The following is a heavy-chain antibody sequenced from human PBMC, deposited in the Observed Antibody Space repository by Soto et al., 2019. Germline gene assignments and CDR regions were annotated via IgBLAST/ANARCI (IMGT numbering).Heavy chain of an antibody. CDR2: IIPILGIA. J-gene: IGHJ1*01. V-gene: IGHV1-69*02. D-gene: IGHD2-15*01. Sequence: QVQLVRSGAEVKKPGSSVKVSCKASGGTFSSYTISWVRQAPGQGLEWMGRIIPILGIANYAQKFQGRVTITADKSTSTAYMELSSLRSEDTAVYYCALCSGGSCYSAEYFQHWGQGTLVTVSS. CDR3: ALCSGGSCYSAEYFQH. CDR1: GGTFSSYT.